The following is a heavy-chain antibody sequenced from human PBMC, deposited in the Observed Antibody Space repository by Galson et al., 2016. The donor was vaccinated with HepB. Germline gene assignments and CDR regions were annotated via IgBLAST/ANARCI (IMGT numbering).Heavy chain of an antibody. V-gene: IGHV3-20*01. J-gene: IGHJ4*02. CDR1: GFTFDDHG. D-gene: IGHD6-13*01. Sequence: SLRLSCAASGFTFDDHGLSWVRQVPGKRLEWVSSINWNGGSTGYADSVKGRFTISRDNAKNSLHLQMNSLRAEDTALYHCARGPFLYSSSWYYFDYWGQGTLVTVSS. CDR3: ARGPFLYSSSWYYFDY. CDR2: INWNGGST.